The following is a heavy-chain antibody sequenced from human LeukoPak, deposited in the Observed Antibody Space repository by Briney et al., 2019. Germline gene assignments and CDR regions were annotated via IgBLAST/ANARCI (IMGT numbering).Heavy chain of an antibody. Sequence: SETLSLTCTVSGGSISSYYWSWIRQPPGKGLEWVGYIYYSGSTNYNPSLKSRVTISVDTSKNQFSLKLSSVTAADTAVYYCARGRYSYGSSDAFDIWGQGTMVTVSS. CDR2: IYYSGST. V-gene: IGHV4-59*01. J-gene: IGHJ3*02. CDR1: GGSISSYY. CDR3: ARGRYSYGSSDAFDI. D-gene: IGHD5-18*01.